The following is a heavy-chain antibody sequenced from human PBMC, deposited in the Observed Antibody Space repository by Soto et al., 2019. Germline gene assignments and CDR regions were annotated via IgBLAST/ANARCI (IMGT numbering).Heavy chain of an antibody. CDR3: AKDKMEQWLVGGYYEY. CDR2: TIDSGGRS. Sequence: EVQLLESGGGLVQPGGSLRLSCAASGFTFSSHAMSWVRQAPGKGLEWVSSTIDSGGRSSHADSVRGRFTISRDNSKNTLYLQMNSLRADDTAIYYCAKDKMEQWLVGGYYEYWGQGALVTVSS. D-gene: IGHD6-19*01. J-gene: IGHJ4*02. CDR1: GFTFSSHA. V-gene: IGHV3-23*01.